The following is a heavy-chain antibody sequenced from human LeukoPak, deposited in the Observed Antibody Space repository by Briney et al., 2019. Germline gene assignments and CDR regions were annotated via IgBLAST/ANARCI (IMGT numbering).Heavy chain of an antibody. CDR3: ATLKGYCSGGSCYYFDY. CDR1: GGSISSSSYY. Sequence: SETLSLTCTVSGGSISSSSYYWGWIRQPPGKGLEWIGSIYYSGSTYYNPSLKSRVTLSVDTSKNQFSLKLSSVTAADTAVYYCATLKGYCSGGSCYYFDYWGQGTLVTVSS. V-gene: IGHV4-39*01. J-gene: IGHJ4*02. D-gene: IGHD2-15*01. CDR2: IYYSGST.